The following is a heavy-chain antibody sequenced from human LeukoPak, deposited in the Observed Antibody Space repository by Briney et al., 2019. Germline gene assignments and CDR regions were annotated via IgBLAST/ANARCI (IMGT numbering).Heavy chain of an antibody. J-gene: IGHJ4*02. D-gene: IGHD4/OR15-4a*01. CDR3: VRGAVDY. V-gene: IGHV3-7*01. Sequence: PGGSLRLSCAASGFTFTNYWMCWVRQAPGKGLEWVASIKQDASDKYYVDSVKGRFTISRDNAKNSLFLQMISLRAEDTALYYCVRGAVDYWGQGILVTVSS. CDR2: IKQDASDK. CDR1: GFTFTNYW.